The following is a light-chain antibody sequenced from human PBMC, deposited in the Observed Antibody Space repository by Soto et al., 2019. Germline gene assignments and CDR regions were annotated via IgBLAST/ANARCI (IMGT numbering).Light chain of an antibody. CDR3: QQYNTWSPLA. CDR1: QSVSNN. Sequence: EIVMTQSPATLSVSPGERATPSCRASQSVSNNLAWYQQKPGQAPRLLIFGASTRATGIPARFSGSGSGTEFTLTISSLQSEDFAVYYCQQYNTWSPLAFGGGTKVETK. J-gene: IGKJ4*01. CDR2: GAS. V-gene: IGKV3-15*01.